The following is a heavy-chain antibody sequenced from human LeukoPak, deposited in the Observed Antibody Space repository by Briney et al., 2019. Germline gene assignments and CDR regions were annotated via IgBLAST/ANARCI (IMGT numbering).Heavy chain of an antibody. Sequence: GGSLRLXCAASEFTFSTYWMSWVRQAPGKGLEWVASIKQDGSAEYYVDSVKGRFTISRDNAKNSVYLQMNSLRAEDTAMYYCARRAANYDFWSGYNVWGKGTTVTVSS. CDR1: EFTFSTYW. CDR2: IKQDGSAE. CDR3: ARRAANYDFWSGYNV. D-gene: IGHD3-3*01. J-gene: IGHJ6*04. V-gene: IGHV3-7*01.